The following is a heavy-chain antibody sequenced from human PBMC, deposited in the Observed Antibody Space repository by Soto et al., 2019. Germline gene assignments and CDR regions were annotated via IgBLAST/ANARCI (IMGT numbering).Heavy chain of an antibody. D-gene: IGHD2-8*01. CDR3: ATSHEGEMD. CDR1: GFNFNSYG. CDR2: VTGNGDIT. V-gene: IGHV3-23*01. Sequence: EVQLLESGGGLVQPGGSLRLTCAGSGFNFNSYGMSWVRQAPGKGLEWVSIVTGNGDITYYTDSVKGRFTTSRDNSENLVWLQMNSLRVEDTAIYYCATSHEGEMDWGQGTLGTVSS. J-gene: IGHJ4*02.